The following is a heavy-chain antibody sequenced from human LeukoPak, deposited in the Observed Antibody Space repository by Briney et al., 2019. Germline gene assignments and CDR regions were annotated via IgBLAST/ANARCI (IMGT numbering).Heavy chain of an antibody. Sequence: QPGGSLRLSCAASGFTFSSYSMNWVRQAPGKGLEWVSXISSASNTIYYADSVKGRFTVSRDNAKNSLYLQMNSLRAEDTAMYYFAXXGXFGDYNWFDXXGQXTXVTVXS. CDR1: GFTFSSYS. V-gene: IGHV3-48*01. J-gene: IGHJ5*02. CDR3: AXXGXFGDYNWFDX. D-gene: IGHD3-10*01. CDR2: ISSASNTI.